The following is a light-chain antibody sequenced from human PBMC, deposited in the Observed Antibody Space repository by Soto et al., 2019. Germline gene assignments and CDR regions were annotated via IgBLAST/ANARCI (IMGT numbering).Light chain of an antibody. CDR2: GAS. CDR3: QQSYSTPLT. CDR1: QNIYNS. Sequence: DIQMTQSPSSLSAALGDRVTITCRTSQNIYNSLNWYQQKAGRAPAVLIYGASNLQGGVPLRFSGSGSGTDFTLTISSLQPEDFATYYCQQSYSTPLTFGGGTKV. V-gene: IGKV1-39*01. J-gene: IGKJ4*01.